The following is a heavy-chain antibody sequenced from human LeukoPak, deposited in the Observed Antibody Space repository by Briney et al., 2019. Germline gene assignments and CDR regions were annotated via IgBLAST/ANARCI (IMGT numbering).Heavy chain of an antibody. D-gene: IGHD6-19*01. CDR1: GGSISSSSYY. CDR3: ARQSTKDNSGWFFDF. Sequence: SETLSLTCTVSGGSISSSSYYWGWIRQPPGKGLEWIGSIYYSGSTYYNPSLKSRVTISVDTSKNQFSLKLSSVTAADTAVYYCARQSTKDNSGWFFDFWGQGTLVTVSS. V-gene: IGHV4-39*01. J-gene: IGHJ4*02. CDR2: IYYSGST.